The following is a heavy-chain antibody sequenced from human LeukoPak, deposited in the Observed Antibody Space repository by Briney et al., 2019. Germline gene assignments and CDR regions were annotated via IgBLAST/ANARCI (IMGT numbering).Heavy chain of an antibody. J-gene: IGHJ4*02. CDR2: INHSGST. Sequence: SETLSLTCAVYGGSFSGYYWSWIRQPPGKALEWIGEINHSGSTNYNPSLKSRVTISVDTSKNQFSLKLSSVTAADTAVYYCARCIAVAGTEDYFDYWGQGTLVTVSP. D-gene: IGHD6-19*01. CDR1: GGSFSGYY. V-gene: IGHV4-34*01. CDR3: ARCIAVAGTEDYFDY.